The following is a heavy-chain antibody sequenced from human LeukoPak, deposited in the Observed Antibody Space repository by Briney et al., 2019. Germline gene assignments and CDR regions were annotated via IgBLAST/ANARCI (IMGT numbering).Heavy chain of an antibody. D-gene: IGHD6-19*01. J-gene: IGHJ4*02. CDR1: GFTFSIYA. Sequence: PGGSLRLSCAASGFTFSIYAMSWVRQAPGKGLEWVSAISNSGGFTYYADSVRGRFTISRDNSKNTLYLQMISLGAEDTAIYYCVARESLNIRSSGWDGGLDYWGQGTLVTVSS. V-gene: IGHV3-23*01. CDR3: VARESLNIRSSGWDGGLDY. CDR2: ISNSGGFT.